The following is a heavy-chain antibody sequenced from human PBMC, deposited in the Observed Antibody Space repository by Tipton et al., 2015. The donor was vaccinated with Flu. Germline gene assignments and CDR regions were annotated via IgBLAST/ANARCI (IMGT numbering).Heavy chain of an antibody. Sequence: SLRLSCAASGFTVSSKYMSWVRQAPGKGLEWVSNIYNDGTTYYADSVKGRFTISRDNSKNTVHLQMNSLRAEDTAMYYCTRESTVGTYWGQGTLVTVSS. CDR2: IYNDGTT. CDR3: TRESTVGTY. D-gene: IGHD4-11*01. J-gene: IGHJ4*01. CDR1: GFTVSSKY. V-gene: IGHV3-53*01.